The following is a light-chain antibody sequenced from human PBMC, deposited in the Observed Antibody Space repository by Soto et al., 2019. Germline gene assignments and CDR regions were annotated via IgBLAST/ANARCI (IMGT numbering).Light chain of an antibody. CDR2: WAS. CDR1: HTPLSTSNNKNY. J-gene: IGKJ1*01. Sequence: DVVMTQSSDSMSESLGERTTINCKSSHTPLSTSNNKNYLAWYQRKPGHPPKLLIYWASTRESGVPDRFSGSGSGTDFTLTISSLQAEDVAVYYCQQYYSTPGTFGQGTEVDIK. CDR3: QQYYSTPGT. V-gene: IGKV4-1*01.